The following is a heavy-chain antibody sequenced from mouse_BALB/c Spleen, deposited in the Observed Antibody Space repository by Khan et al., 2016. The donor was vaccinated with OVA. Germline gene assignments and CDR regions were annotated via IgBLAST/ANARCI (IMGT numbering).Heavy chain of an antibody. CDR3: AFNGDYAMDY. V-gene: IGHV9-2-1*01. CDR1: GYTFTDYS. Sequence: QIQLVQSGPELKKPGETVKISCKASGYTFTDYSMHWVKQAPGKGLKWMGWINTETGEPTYADDFTGRFAFSLETSARTASLQINNLKNEDTATYVCAFNGDYAMDYWGQGTSVTDSS. CDR2: INTETGEP. J-gene: IGHJ4*01.